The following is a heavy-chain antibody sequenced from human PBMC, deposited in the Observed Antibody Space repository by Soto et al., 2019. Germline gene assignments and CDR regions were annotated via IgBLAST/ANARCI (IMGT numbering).Heavy chain of an antibody. CDR1: GYTFTSYA. V-gene: IGHV1-3*01. D-gene: IGHD6-6*01. J-gene: IGHJ4*02. CDR2: INAGNGNT. Sequence: QVQLVQSGAEVKKPGASVKVSCKASGYTFTSYAMHWVRQAPGQRLEWMGWINAGNGNTKYSQKFKGRVTITRDTSGSTAYMELGSLRFEDTAVYYCARDGEYSSSSQGEGGGQYYFDYWGQGTLVTVSS. CDR3: ARDGEYSSSSQGEGGGQYYFDY.